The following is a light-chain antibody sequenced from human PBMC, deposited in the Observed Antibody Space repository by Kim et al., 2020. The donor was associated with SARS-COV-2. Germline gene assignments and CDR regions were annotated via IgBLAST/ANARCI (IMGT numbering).Light chain of an antibody. V-gene: IGKV3-20*01. CDR1: QSVSSNY. CDR3: QQFGSSPLT. J-gene: IGKJ4*01. CDR2: AAT. Sequence: ENVLTQSPGTLSLSPGEGAALSCRASQSVSSNYLAWYQHKPGQAPRLLIYAATSRATGVPDRFSGSGSGTDFALTITRLEPEDFAVYYSQQFGSSPLTFGGGTKVDIK.